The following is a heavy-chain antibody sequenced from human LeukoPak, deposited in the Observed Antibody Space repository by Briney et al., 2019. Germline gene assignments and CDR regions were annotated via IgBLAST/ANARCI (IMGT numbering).Heavy chain of an antibody. J-gene: IGHJ4*02. D-gene: IGHD1-26*01. CDR2: ISAYNGNT. V-gene: IGHV1-18*01. Sequence: ASVKVSRKASVYTFTSYGISWVRQAPGQGVGWMGWISAYNGNTNYAQKLQGRVTMTTDTSTSTAYMELRSLRSDDTALYYCARYSGSYLGYDYWGQGTLVTVSS. CDR3: ARYSGSYLGYDY. CDR1: VYTFTSYG.